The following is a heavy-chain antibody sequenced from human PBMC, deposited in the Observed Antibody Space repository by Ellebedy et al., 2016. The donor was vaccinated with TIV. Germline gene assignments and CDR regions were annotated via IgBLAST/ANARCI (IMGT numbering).Heavy chain of an antibody. J-gene: IGHJ4*02. V-gene: IGHV5-51*01. CDR2: IYPGDSDT. CDR3: ARGDRGSGWYWDK. D-gene: IGHD6-19*01. CDR1: GYSFATHW. Sequence: GESLKISCTGSGYSFATHWIGWVRQMPGKGLEWMGIIYPGDSDTRYSPSFQGQVTISVDKSISTAYLQWSSLKDSDTAIYYCARGDRGSGWYWDKWGQGTLVTVSS.